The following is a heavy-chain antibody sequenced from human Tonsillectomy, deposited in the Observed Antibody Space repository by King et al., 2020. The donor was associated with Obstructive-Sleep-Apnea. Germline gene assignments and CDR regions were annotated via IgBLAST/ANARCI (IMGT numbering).Heavy chain of an antibody. D-gene: IGHD3-10*01. CDR3: ARDSSTMVRGVINAFDI. CDR2: IYHSGST. Sequence: QLQESGPGLVKPSETLSLTCTVSGYSISSGYYWGWIRQPPGKGLEWIGSIYHSGSTYYNPSLKSRVTISVDTSKNQFSLKLSSVTAADTAVYYCARDSSTMVRGVINAFDIWGQGTMVTVSS. J-gene: IGHJ3*02. CDR1: GYSISSGYY. V-gene: IGHV4-38-2*02.